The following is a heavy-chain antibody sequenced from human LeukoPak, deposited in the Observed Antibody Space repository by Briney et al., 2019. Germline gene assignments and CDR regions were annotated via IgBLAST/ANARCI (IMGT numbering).Heavy chain of an antibody. CDR2: IWYDGSNK. J-gene: IGHJ4*02. D-gene: IGHD6-13*01. V-gene: IGHV3-33*01. CDR1: GFTFSSYG. CDR3: ARWEGYRSSWPDY. Sequence: QAGGSLRLSCAASGFTFSSYGMHWVRQAPGKGLEWVAVIWYDGSNKYYADSVKGRFTISRDNSKNTLYLQMNSLRAEDTAVYYCARWEGYRSSWPDYWGQGTLVTVSS.